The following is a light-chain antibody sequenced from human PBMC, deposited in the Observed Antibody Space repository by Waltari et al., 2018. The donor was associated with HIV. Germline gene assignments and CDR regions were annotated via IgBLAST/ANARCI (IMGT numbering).Light chain of an antibody. CDR1: SSDLGSYNR. J-gene: IGLJ2*01. CDR2: EVN. CDR3: SLYTGTTNVL. Sequence: QSALTQPPSVSGSPGQSVSISCPGSSSDLGSYNRFSWYQQPPGTAPKLIIYEVNNRPSGVPDRFSGSQSGNTASLTISGLQAEDEADYYCSLYTGTTNVLFGGGTKLTVL. V-gene: IGLV2-18*01.